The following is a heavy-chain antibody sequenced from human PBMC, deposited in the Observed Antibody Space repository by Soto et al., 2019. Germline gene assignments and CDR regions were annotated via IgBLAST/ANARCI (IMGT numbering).Heavy chain of an antibody. Sequence: EVQLVESGGGLVQSGGSLKLSCAASGFTFSGSSMHWVRQASGKGLKWVGRIRSKVNSYATAYAASVEGRFIISRDDSKNTTYLQMNSLKTEDTAVYYCTRRGTDRWDSGIGYWGQGTLVTVSS. D-gene: IGHD1-26*01. V-gene: IGHV3-73*02. J-gene: IGHJ4*02. CDR2: IRSKVNSYAT. CDR1: GFTFSGSS. CDR3: TRRGTDRWDSGIGY.